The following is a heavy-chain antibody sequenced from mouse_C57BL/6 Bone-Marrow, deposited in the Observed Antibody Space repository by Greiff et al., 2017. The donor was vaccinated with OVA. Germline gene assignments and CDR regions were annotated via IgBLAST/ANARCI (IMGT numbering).Heavy chain of an antibody. J-gene: IGHJ3*01. V-gene: IGHV1-15*01. Sequence: QVQLKESGAELVRPGASVTLSCKAAGYTFTDYEMHWVKQTPVNGLEWIGAIDPETGGTAFNQKFMGKAILTADKSSSTAYMELRSLTSEDSAVYYCTIFDSVAYWGQGTLVSVTA. CDR1: GYTFTDYE. CDR3: TIFDSVAY. CDR2: IDPETGGT.